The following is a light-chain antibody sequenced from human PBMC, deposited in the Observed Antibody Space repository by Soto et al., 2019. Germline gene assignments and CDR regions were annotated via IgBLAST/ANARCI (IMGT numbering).Light chain of an antibody. V-gene: IGKV3-11*01. CDR1: QSVGIY. CDR3: QHRSTWPRA. CDR2: DAS. J-gene: IGKJ5*01. Sequence: EIVVTQSPATLSLSPGERATLSCRASQSVGIYLGWYQQRPGQAPRLLIYDASKRAAGIPARFSGSGSGTDFTLTINSLEPEDFAVYYCQHRSTWPRAFGQGTRLEIK.